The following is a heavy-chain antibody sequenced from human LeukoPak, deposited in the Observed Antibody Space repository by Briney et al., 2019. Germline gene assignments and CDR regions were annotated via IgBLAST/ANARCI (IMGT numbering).Heavy chain of an antibody. CDR3: AGALGGSYLSPGY. V-gene: IGHV1-2*02. CDR1: GYTFTGHY. J-gene: IGHJ4*02. D-gene: IGHD1-26*01. CDR2: INPNSGGT. Sequence: ASVKVSCKASGYTFTGHYIHWVRQAPGQGLERMGWINPNSGGTNYAQKFQGRVTMTRDTSITTAYMEVSRLKSDDTALYYCAGALGGSYLSPGYWGQGTLVTVSS.